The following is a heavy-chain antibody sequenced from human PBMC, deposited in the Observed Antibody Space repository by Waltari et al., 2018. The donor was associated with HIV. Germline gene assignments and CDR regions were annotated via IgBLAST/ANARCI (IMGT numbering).Heavy chain of an antibody. V-gene: IGHV3-23*01. CDR2: IRGGGET. CDR1: GFIFTDFA. CDR3: VKDSGRAADVFDL. Sequence: QLLDSGGGLVEPGGSLRPSCLALGFIFTDFAMDWVRQAPGKGLEWVSAIRGGGETFYADSVKGRFTISRDNSKNTLYLQMNSLRADDAAVYYCVKDSGRAADVFDLWGQGTMVTVSS. D-gene: IGHD3-10*01. J-gene: IGHJ3*01.